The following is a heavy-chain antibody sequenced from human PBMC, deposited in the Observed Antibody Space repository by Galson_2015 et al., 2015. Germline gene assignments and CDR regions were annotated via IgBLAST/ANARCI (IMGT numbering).Heavy chain of an antibody. CDR1: GFTFSSYS. D-gene: IGHD3-3*01. Sequence: SLRLSCAASGFTFSSYSMNWVRQAPGKGLEWVSYISSSSSTIYYADSVKGRFIISRDNAKNSLYLQMNSLRDEDTAVYYCARDSPTGYDFWSGYQNWGQGTLVTVSS. V-gene: IGHV3-48*02. J-gene: IGHJ4*02. CDR3: ARDSPTGYDFWSGYQN. CDR2: ISSSSSTI.